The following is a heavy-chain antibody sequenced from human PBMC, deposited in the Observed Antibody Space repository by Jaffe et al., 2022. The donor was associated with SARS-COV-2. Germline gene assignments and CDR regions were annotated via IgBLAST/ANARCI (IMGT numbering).Heavy chain of an antibody. CDR1: GGSISSGDYY. Sequence: QVQLQESGPGLVKPSQTLSLTCTVSGGSISSGDYYWSWIRQPPGKGLEWIGYIYYSGSTYYNPSLKSRVTISVDTSKNQFSLKLSSVTAADTAVYYCARGEVVVAAESYFDYWGQGTLVTVSS. CDR2: IYYSGST. CDR3: ARGEVVVAAESYFDY. J-gene: IGHJ4*02. D-gene: IGHD2-15*01. V-gene: IGHV4-30-4*01.